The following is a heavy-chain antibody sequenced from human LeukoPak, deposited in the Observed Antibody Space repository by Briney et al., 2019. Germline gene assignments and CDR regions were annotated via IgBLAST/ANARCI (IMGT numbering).Heavy chain of an antibody. D-gene: IGHD4-17*01. Sequence: PSETLSLTCTVSGGSISSYYWSWIRQPPGKGLEWIGYIYYSGSINYNPSLKSRVTISVDTSKNQFSLRLSSVTAADTAMYYCARLEPEGYGDYVRYWGQGTLVTVSS. CDR3: ARLEPEGYGDYVRY. J-gene: IGHJ4*02. CDR2: IYYSGSI. V-gene: IGHV4-59*08. CDR1: GGSISSYY.